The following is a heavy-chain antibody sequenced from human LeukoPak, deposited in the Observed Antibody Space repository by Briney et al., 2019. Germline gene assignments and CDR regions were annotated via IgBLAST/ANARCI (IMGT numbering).Heavy chain of an antibody. CDR1: VFTFRSYC. D-gene: IGHD2-21*02. CDR2: INSDGRST. J-gene: IGHJ6*03. CDR3: ARYTGVVTAAYSYYSMDV. V-gene: IGHV3-74*01. Sequence: PVGSLRLSCAVSVFTFRSYCMHCVREAPGKGQVCVSRINSDGRSTSYTDSAKGGSPISKDNAKNTLYLQMNSLRAEDTAVYYCARYTGVVTAAYSYYSMDVWGKGTTVTVSS.